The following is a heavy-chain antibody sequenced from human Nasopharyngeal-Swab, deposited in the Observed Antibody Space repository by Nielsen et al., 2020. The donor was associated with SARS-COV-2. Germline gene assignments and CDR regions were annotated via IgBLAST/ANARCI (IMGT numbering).Heavy chain of an antibody. Sequence: SETLSLTFTVSGGSISSGGYYWSWIRQHPGKGLEWIGYIYYSGSTYYNPSLTSRVTISVDTSKNQSSLKLSSVTAADTAVYYCAREGYDSSGYRDAFDIWGQGTMVTVSS. CDR2: IYYSGST. CDR1: GGSISSGGYY. V-gene: IGHV4-31*03. D-gene: IGHD3-22*01. J-gene: IGHJ3*02. CDR3: AREGYDSSGYRDAFDI.